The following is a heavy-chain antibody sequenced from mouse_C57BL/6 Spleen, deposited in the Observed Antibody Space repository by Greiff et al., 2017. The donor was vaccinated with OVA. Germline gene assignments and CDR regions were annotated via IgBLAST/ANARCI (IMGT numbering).Heavy chain of an antibody. CDR1: GFTFSSYA. CDR2: ISDGGSYT. CDR3: ASFPYDAMDY. V-gene: IGHV5-4*03. J-gene: IGHJ4*01. Sequence: DVKLVASGGGLVKPGGSLKLSCAASGFTFSSYAMSWVRQTPEKRLEWVATISDGGSYTYYPDNVKGRFTISRDNAKNNLYLQMNHLKSEDTAMYYCASFPYDAMDYWGQGTSVTVSS.